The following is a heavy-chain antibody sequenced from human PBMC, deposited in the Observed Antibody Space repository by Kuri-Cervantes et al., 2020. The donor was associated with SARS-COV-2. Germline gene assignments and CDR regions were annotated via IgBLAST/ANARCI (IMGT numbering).Heavy chain of an antibody. V-gene: IGHV3-23*01. CDR2: ISGSGGST. D-gene: IGHD3-22*01. Sequence: GGSLRLSCAASGFTFSSYAMSWVRQAPGKGLEWVSAISGSGGSTYCADSVKGRFTISRDNAKNSLYLQMNSLRAEDTAVYYCARGRNYYDSSGQSYWGQGTLVTVSS. J-gene: IGHJ4*02. CDR1: GFTFSSYA. CDR3: ARGRNYYDSSGQSY.